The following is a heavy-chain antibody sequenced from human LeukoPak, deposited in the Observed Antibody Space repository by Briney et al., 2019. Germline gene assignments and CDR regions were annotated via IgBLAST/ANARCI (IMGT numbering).Heavy chain of an antibody. CDR2: IYYSGST. J-gene: IGHJ3*02. D-gene: IGHD5-18*01. CDR3: ARHRDTAMVTPSGAFDI. Sequence: SETLSLTCTVSGGSISSYYWSWIRQPPGKGLEWIGYIYYSGSTNYNPSLKSRVTISVDTSKNQFSLKLSSVTAADTAVYYCARHRDTAMVTPSGAFDIWGQGTMVTVSS. V-gene: IGHV4-59*08. CDR1: GGSISSYY.